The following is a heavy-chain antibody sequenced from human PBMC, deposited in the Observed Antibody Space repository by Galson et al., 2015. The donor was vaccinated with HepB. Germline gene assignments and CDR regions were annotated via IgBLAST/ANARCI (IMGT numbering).Heavy chain of an antibody. Sequence: SGGTFSSYAISWVRQAPGQGLEWMGGIIPIFGTANYAQKFQGRVTITADESTSTAYMELSSLGSEDTAVYYCAMYYYGSGSQRDHYGMDVWGQGTTVTVSS. CDR2: IIPIFGTA. CDR3: AMYYYGSGSQRDHYGMDV. V-gene: IGHV1-69*01. CDR1: GGTFSSYA. J-gene: IGHJ6*02. D-gene: IGHD3-10*01.